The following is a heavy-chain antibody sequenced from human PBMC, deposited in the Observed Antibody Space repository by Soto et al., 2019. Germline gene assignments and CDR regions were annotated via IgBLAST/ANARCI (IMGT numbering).Heavy chain of an antibody. CDR1: GGSISSYY. CDR2: IYHTGST. D-gene: IGHD3-16*01. J-gene: IGHJ3*02. Sequence: QVQLQESGPGLVKPSETLSLTCTVSGGSISSYYWSWIRQPPGKGLEWIGYIYHTGSTTYNPSLNSRVTLSVDTSKKQCSQRLRSGTAADTAVYYCARTQLGSFDIWGQGTMVTVSS. V-gene: IGHV4-59*01. CDR3: ARTQLGSFDI.